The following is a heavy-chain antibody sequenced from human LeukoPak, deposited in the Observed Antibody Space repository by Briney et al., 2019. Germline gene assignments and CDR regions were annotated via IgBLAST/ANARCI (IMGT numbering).Heavy chain of an antibody. V-gene: IGHV4-59*01. CDR1: GGSISSYY. Sequence: SETLSLTCTVSGGSISSYYWSWIRQPPGKGLEWIGYIYYSGSTNYNPSLKSRVTISVDTSKNQFSLKLSSVTAADTAVYYCARSSYYDILTGYFTFDYWGQGTLVTVTS. CDR2: IYYSGST. J-gene: IGHJ4*02. D-gene: IGHD3-9*01. CDR3: ARSSYYDILTGYFTFDY.